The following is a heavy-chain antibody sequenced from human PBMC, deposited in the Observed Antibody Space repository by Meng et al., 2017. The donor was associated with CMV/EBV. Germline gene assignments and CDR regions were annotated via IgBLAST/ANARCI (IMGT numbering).Heavy chain of an antibody. CDR2: IKQDGSEK. J-gene: IGHJ4*02. Sequence: GESLKISCVGSGFIFSDYYMSWVRQAPGKGLEWVANIKQDGSEKYYVDSVKGRFTISRDNAKNSLYLQMNSLRAEDTAVYYCARASFWGCDYWGQGTLVTVSS. D-gene: IGHD7-27*01. V-gene: IGHV3-7*01. CDR3: ARASFWGCDY. CDR1: GFIFSDYY.